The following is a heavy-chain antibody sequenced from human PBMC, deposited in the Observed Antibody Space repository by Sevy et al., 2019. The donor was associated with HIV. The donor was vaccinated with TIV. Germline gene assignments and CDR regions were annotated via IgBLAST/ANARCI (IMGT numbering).Heavy chain of an antibody. D-gene: IGHD3-9*01. J-gene: IGHJ5*02. CDR1: GFSLSTSGVG. CDR2: IYWDDDK. Sequence: SGPTLVNPTQTLTLTCTFSGFSLSTSGVGVGWIRQPPGKVLEWLALIYWDDDKRYSPSLKSRLTITKDTSKNQVVLTMTNMDPVDTATYYCVHRPENYDILTGYLPNWFDPWGQGTLVTVSS. CDR3: VHRPENYDILTGYLPNWFDP. V-gene: IGHV2-5*02.